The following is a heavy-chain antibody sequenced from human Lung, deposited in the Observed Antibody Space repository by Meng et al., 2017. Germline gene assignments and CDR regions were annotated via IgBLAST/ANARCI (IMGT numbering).Heavy chain of an antibody. D-gene: IGHD3-10*01. J-gene: IGHJ4*02. CDR2: LGAHPGDT. CDR3: ARGTPGRSYCDY. V-gene: IGHV1-18*01. CDR1: DYTFTGYG. Sequence: VQLLQSGAEVKQPVASLKVSCKASDYTFTGYGVCWVRQAPGQGLEWMAWLGAHPGDTSFAPKFLGRVTVTADTATATAYMELRSLRSDDTAVYYCARGTPGRSYCDYWGLGTLVTVSS.